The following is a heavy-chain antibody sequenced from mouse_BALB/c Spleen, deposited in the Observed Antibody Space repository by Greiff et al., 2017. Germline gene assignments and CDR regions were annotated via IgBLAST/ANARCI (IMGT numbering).Heavy chain of an antibody. Sequence: EVMLVASGGGLVPPGGSLRLSCASSWFTFTHYYLSWVRQPPGKALAWLGFIRNKANGYTTEYSASVKGRFTISRDNSQSIHYLQMNTLRAEDSATYYCARESKDGSLEEGGQGSRLTVAS. CDR3: ARESKDGSLEE. CDR2: IRNKANGYTT. CDR1: WFTFTHYY. D-gene: IGHD1-1*01. J-gene: IGHJ2*03. V-gene: IGHV7-3*02.